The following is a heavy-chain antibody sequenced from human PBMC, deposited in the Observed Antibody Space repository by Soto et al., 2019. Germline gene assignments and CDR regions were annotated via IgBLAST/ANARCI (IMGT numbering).Heavy chain of an antibody. CDR1: GFTFSNYA. V-gene: IGHV3-23*01. J-gene: IGHJ5*02. D-gene: IGHD5-12*01. Sequence: EVQLLESGGGLVQPGGSLRLSCAASGFTFSNYAMSWVRQAPGQGLEWISAISGSGGSTYYPDSVKGRFTISRDNSKNTLYLQMNSLRAEDTAVYYCAKARDGSGYYWFDPWGQGTLVTVSS. CDR2: ISGSGGST. CDR3: AKARDGSGYYWFDP.